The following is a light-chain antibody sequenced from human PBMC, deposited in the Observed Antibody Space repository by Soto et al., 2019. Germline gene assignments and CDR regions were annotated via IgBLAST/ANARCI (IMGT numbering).Light chain of an antibody. J-gene: IGKJ1*01. V-gene: IGKV3-11*01. CDR2: NAS. Sequence: EIVLTQSPATLSLSPGERATLSCRASQSVSKYLAWYQQKPGQAPRLLIYNASNRATGIPVRFSGSGSGTDFTLTISSLEAEDSAVYYCQQRGSWPRTFGQGTRVEI. CDR1: QSVSKY. CDR3: QQRGSWPRT.